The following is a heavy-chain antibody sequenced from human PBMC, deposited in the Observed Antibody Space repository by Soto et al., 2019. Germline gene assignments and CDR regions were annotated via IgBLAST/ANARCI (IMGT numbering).Heavy chain of an antibody. CDR3: GRDHNYGSGSDY. D-gene: IGHD3-10*01. CDR1: GFTFSSYS. Sequence: GGSLRLSCAASGFTFSSYSMNWVRQAPGKGLEWVSYISSSSTIYYADSVKGRFTISRDNAKNSLYLQMNSLRAEDTAVYYCGRDHNYGSGSDYWGQGTLVTVSS. V-gene: IGHV3-48*01. CDR2: ISSSSTI. J-gene: IGHJ4*02.